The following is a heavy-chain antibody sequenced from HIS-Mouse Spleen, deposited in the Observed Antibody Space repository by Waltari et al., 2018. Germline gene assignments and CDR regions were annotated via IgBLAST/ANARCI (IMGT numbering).Heavy chain of an antibody. Sequence: QLQLQESGPGLVKPSETLSLTCTVSGGPGSSSRHYWGWIRQPPGKGLGWIGSISYSGSTYYNPSLKSRVTISVDTSKNQFSLKLSSVTAADTAVYYCAREIPYSSSWYDWYFDLWGRGTLVTVSS. V-gene: IGHV4-39*07. CDR2: ISYSGST. J-gene: IGHJ2*01. CDR1: GGPGSSSRHY. D-gene: IGHD6-13*01. CDR3: AREIPYSSSWYDWYFDL.